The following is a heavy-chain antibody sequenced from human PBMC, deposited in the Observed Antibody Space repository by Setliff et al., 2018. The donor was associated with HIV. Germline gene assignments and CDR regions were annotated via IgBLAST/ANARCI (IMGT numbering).Heavy chain of an antibody. J-gene: IGHJ4*02. V-gene: IGHV4-59*01. CDR2: IYYSGRT. CDR3: ARVTTMLGYFDY. D-gene: IGHD3-10*02. CDR1: GGSISSYY. Sequence: SETLSLTCTVSGGSISSYYWSWIRQPPGKGLECIGYIYYSGRTNYNPSLKSRLTISVDTYKNQFSLKLSSVTAADTAVYFCARVTTMLGYFDYWGQGTLVTAPQ.